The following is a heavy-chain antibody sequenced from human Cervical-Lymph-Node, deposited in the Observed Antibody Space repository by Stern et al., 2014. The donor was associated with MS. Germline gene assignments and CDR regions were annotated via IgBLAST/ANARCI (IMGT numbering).Heavy chain of an antibody. V-gene: IGHV1-69*06. CDR2: IIPIFGTA. J-gene: IGHJ6*02. CDR3: ARVEGYSSGWYYYYYGMDV. D-gene: IGHD6-19*01. CDR1: GGTFSSYA. Sequence: VQLVESGAEVKKPGSSVKVSCKASGGTFSSYAISWVRQAPGQGLEWMGGIIPIFGTATYAQKFQGRVTITADKSTSTAYMELSSLRSEDTAVYYCARVEGYSSGWYYYYYGMDVWGQGTTVTVSS.